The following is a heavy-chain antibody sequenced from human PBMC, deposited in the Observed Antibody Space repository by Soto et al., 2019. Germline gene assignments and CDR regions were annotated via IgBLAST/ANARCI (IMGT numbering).Heavy chain of an antibody. D-gene: IGHD3-3*01. V-gene: IGHV4-59*08. Sequence: SETLSLTCTVSGGSISSYYWSWIRQPPGKGLEWIGYIYYSGSTNYNPSLKSRVTISVDTSKNQFSLKLSSVTAADTAVYYCARRFWSGYHDYWGQGTLVTVSS. CDR2: IYYSGST. CDR1: GGSISSYY. J-gene: IGHJ4*02. CDR3: ARRFWSGYHDY.